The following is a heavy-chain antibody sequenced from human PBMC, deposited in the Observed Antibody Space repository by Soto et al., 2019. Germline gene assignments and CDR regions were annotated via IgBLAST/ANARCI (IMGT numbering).Heavy chain of an antibody. V-gene: IGHV1-2*02. CDR1: GYTFSGYY. J-gene: IGHJ6*02. Sequence: VASVKVSCKASGYTFSGYYMYWVRQAPGQGLEWMGWINPNTGGTNYGQKFQGRVTMTRDTSISTAYMELSRLRSDDTAVYYCARDGEWLQRYYYDYNGMDVWGQGTTVTVSS. CDR2: INPNTGGT. D-gene: IGHD5-12*01. CDR3: ARDGEWLQRYYYDYNGMDV.